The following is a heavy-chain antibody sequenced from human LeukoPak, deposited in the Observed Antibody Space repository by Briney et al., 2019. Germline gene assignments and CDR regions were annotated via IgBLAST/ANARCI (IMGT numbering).Heavy chain of an antibody. J-gene: IGHJ2*01. CDR3: AHSMLFGWPRPYFDL. CDR2: INWNSGNI. D-gene: IGHD6-19*01. V-gene: IGHV3-9*01. Sequence: GRSLRLSCAASGFTFDDYTMRWVRQAPGKGLEWVSGINWNSGNIGYADSVKGRFTISRDNAKNSLYLQVYSLSAEDTAFYYCAHSMLFGWPRPYFDLWARGTLVPVFS. CDR1: GFTFDDYT.